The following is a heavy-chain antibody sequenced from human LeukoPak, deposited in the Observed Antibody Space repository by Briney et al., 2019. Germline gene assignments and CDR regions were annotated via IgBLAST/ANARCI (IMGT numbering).Heavy chain of an antibody. J-gene: IGHJ4*02. V-gene: IGHV3-48*01. D-gene: IGHD6-19*01. CDR1: GFTFSSYS. CDR3: ARDHGAVAGTGVTDY. CDR2: IGSSSSSTI. Sequence: GGSLRLSCAASGFTFSSYSMNWVRQAPGKGLEWVSYIGSSSSSTIYYADSVKGRFTISRDNAKNSLYLQMNSLRAEDTAVYYCARDHGAVAGTGVTDYWGQGTLVTVSS.